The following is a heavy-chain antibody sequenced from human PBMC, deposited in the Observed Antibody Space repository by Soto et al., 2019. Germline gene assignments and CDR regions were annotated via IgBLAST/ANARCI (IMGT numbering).Heavy chain of an antibody. CDR2: IGTAGDT. D-gene: IGHD6-6*01. J-gene: IGHJ6*02. CDR1: GFTFSSYD. Sequence: PGGSLRLSCAASGFTFSSYDMHWVRQATGKGLEWVSAIGTAGDTYYPGSVKGRFTISRDNAKNSLYLQMNSLRAEDTAVYYCARYSWRIAARRFGNYYYGMDVWGQGTTVTVSS. V-gene: IGHV3-13*01. CDR3: ARYSWRIAARRFGNYYYGMDV.